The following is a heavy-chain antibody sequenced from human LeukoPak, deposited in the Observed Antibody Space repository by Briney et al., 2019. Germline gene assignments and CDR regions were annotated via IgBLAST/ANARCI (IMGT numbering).Heavy chain of an antibody. CDR2: IIPIFGTA. CDR1: GGTFSSYA. J-gene: IGHJ4*02. V-gene: IGHV1-69*13. D-gene: IGHD6-19*01. Sequence: ASVKVSCKASGGTFSSYAISWVRQAPGQGLEWMGGIIPIFGTANYAQKFQGRVTITADESTSTAYMELSSLRSEDTAAYYCARGGYSSGLLDYWGQGTLVTVSS. CDR3: ARGGYSSGLLDY.